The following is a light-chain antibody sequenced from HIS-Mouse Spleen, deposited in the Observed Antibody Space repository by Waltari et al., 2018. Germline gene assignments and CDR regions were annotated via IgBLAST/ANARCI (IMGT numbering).Light chain of an antibody. Sequence: QSALTQPRSVSGSPGQSVTIPCTGTSSHVGGYNYVSWYQQHPGKAPKPMIYDVSKRPSGVPDRFSGSKSGNTASLTISGLQAEDEADYYCCSYAGSYTYVFGTGTKVTVL. J-gene: IGLJ1*01. V-gene: IGLV2-11*01. CDR3: CSYAGSYTYV. CDR1: SSHVGGYNY. CDR2: DVS.